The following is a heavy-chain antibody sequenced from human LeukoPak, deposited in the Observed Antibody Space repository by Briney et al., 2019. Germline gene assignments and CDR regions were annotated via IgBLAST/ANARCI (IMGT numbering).Heavy chain of an antibody. CDR3: ASHPHHGIAAAGT. CDR2: INTDGSST. CDR1: GFTFSSYW. V-gene: IGHV3-74*01. Sequence: PGGSLRLSCAASGFTFSSYWMHWVRQAPGKGLVWVSRINTDGSSTSYADSVKGRFTISRDNAKNTLYLQMNSLRAEDTAVYYCASHPHHGIAAAGTWGQGTLVTVSS. J-gene: IGHJ5*02. D-gene: IGHD6-13*01.